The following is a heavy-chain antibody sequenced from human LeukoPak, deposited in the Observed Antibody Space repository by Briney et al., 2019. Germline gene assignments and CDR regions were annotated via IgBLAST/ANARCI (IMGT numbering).Heavy chain of an antibody. J-gene: IGHJ4*02. CDR1: GFTFSSYA. CDR2: VSASTTST. Sequence: PGGSLRLSCAASGFTFSSYAMSWVCQTPEKGLEWVSGVSASTTSTYYEDSVKGRFTISRDNSKSTLYLHMSSLRAEDTAVYYCAKDRDGYNPSNFDYWGQGTLVTVSS. V-gene: IGHV3-23*01. D-gene: IGHD5-24*01. CDR3: AKDRDGYNPSNFDY.